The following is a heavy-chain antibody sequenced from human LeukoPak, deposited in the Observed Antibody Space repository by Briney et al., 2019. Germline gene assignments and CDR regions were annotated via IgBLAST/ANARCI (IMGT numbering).Heavy chain of an antibody. J-gene: IGHJ5*02. CDR2: IYYGGNT. V-gene: IGHV4-39*01. D-gene: IGHD3-3*01. CDR1: GGSISSSNYY. CDR3: ARHAHIDFVTGLFDP. Sequence: SETLSLTCTVSGGSISSSNYYWDWIRQPPGKGLEWIGSIYYGGNTYYKSSLRSRVTISVDTSKNHFSLNLNSVTAADTAMYYCARHAHIDFVTGLFDPWGQGTLVTVSS.